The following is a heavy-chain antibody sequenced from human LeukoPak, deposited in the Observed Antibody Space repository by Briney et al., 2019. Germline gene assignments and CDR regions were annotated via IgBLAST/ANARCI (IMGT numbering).Heavy chain of an antibody. J-gene: IGHJ4*02. D-gene: IGHD4-17*01. CDR2: IYSGGNT. V-gene: IGHV3-66*01. CDR1: GFTVSDNY. CDR3: ARGGGDRNPFDY. Sequence: GGSLRLSCAVSGFTVSDNYMTWVGQAPGKGLDWVSIIYSGGNTYYADSVKGRFIISRDNSKNTLYLQMNSLRVEDTAVYYCARGGGDRNPFDYWGQGTLVTVSS.